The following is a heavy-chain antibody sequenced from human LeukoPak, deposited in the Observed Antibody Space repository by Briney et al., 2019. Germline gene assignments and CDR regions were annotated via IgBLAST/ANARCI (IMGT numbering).Heavy chain of an antibody. CDR1: GGTFSSYA. V-gene: IGHV1-69*04. D-gene: IGHD3-10*01. J-gene: IGHJ5*02. CDR3: ARVGDNWFDP. CDR2: IIPILGIA. Sequence: SVKVSCKASGGTFSSYAISWVRQAPGQGLEWMGRIIPILGIANYVQKFQGRVTITADKSTSTAYMELSSLRSEDTAVYYCARVGDNWFDPWGQGTLVTVSS.